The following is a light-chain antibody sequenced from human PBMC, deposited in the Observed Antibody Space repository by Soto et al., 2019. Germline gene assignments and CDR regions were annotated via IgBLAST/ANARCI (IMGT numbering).Light chain of an antibody. CDR1: QSVSNNY. J-gene: IGKJ2*01. V-gene: IGKV3-20*01. CDR3: QQYGSSPPYT. Sequence: EVVLTQSPGTLSLSPGERATLSCRASQSVSNNYLAWYQQKPGQSPKLLIFGSSDRATGIPDRFSGSGSGTDFTLTISSLEAEDFAVYYCQQYGSSPPYTFGQGTKLAIK. CDR2: GSS.